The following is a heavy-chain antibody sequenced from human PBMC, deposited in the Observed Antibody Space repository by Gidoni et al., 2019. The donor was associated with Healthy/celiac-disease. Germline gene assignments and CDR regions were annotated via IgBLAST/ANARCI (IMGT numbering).Heavy chain of an antibody. Sequence: EVQLLESGGGLVQPGGSRRPSCAASGFTFSSYAMSWVRQAPGKGLEWVSAISGSGGSTYYADSVKGRFTISRDNSKNTLYLQMNSLRAEDTAVYYCAKVGTGILSWFDPWGQGTLVTVSS. CDR2: ISGSGGST. CDR1: GFTFSSYA. CDR3: AKVGTGILSWFDP. V-gene: IGHV3-23*01. J-gene: IGHJ5*02.